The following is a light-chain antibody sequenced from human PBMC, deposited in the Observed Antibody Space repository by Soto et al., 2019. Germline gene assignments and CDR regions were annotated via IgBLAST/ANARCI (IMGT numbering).Light chain of an antibody. V-gene: IGLV1-40*01. J-gene: IGLJ1*01. CDR2: ENN. Sequence: QSVLTQPPSVSEAPGQRVTISCTGSSSNIGAAYEAHWYQQVPGTAPKLLIYENNNRPSGVPDRFSGSKSGTSPSLAITGLQAEDEAEYYCQSYDSSLSGYVFGTGTKVTVL. CDR1: SSNIGAAYE. CDR3: QSYDSSLSGYV.